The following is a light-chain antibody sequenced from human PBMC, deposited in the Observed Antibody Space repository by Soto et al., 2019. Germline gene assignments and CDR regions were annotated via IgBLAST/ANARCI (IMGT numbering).Light chain of an antibody. CDR1: SSDVGGYNY. Sequence: QSALTQPPSASGSLGQSVTISCTGTSSDVGGYNYVSWYQQHPGKAPKLMIYDVSQRPSGVPDRFSGSKSGNTASLTVSGLLAEDEADYYCSSYAGSNILVFGTGIKVTVL. CDR3: SSYAGSNILV. J-gene: IGLJ1*01. V-gene: IGLV2-8*01. CDR2: DVS.